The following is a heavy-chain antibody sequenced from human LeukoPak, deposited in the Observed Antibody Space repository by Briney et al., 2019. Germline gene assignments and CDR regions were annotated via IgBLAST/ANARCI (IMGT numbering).Heavy chain of an antibody. J-gene: IGHJ4*02. V-gene: IGHV4-34*01. D-gene: IGHD2-2*01. CDR1: GGSFSGYY. Sequence: RTSETLSLTCAVHGGSFSGYYWSWIRQPPGKGLEWIGEINHSGSTNYNPSLKSRVTISVDTSKNQFSLKLSSVTAADTAVYYCARGRTGTTTFDYWGQGTLVTVSS. CDR3: ARGRTGTTTFDY. CDR2: INHSGST.